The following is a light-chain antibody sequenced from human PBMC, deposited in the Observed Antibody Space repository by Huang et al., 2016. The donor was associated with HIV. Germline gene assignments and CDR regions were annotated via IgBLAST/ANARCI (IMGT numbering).Light chain of an antibody. CDR3: QQDYMTGYT. J-gene: IGKJ2*01. CDR2: GAS. Sequence: DIVLTQSPATLSLSPGERATLSCRASQSVDSNYVCWFQQKPGQAPRLLIYGASTRATGIPARFSGSGSVTDFTLTISSLQPEDFAVYYCQQDYMTGYTVGQGTKLEIK. V-gene: IGKV3D-7*01. CDR1: QSVDSNY.